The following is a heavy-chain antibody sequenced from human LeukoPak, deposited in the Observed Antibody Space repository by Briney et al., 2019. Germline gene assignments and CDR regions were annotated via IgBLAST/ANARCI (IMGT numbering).Heavy chain of an antibody. J-gene: IGHJ5*01. CDR2: INPSGSTT. V-gene: IGHV1-46*01. CDR3: ARETSDS. D-gene: IGHD1-1*01. CDR1: GYTFTSYF. Sequence: GASVKVSCKASGYTFTSYFMHWVRQAPGQGLEWLGMINPSGSTTTYAQKFQGRVTITRDTSTSTVYMELSSLRSEDTAVYYCARETSDSWGQGTLVTVSS.